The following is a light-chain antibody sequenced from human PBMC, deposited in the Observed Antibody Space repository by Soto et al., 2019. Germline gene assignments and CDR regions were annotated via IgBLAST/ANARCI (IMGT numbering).Light chain of an antibody. CDR2: KAS. Sequence: IQLTQSPSSLSASVGDRVTITCRASQGISSYLAWYQQKPGKAPKLLIYKASNLESGVPSRFSGSGSGTEFTLTISSLQPDDYATYYCQQYIDYFTFGGGTTVEIK. CDR1: QGISSY. CDR3: QQYIDYFT. J-gene: IGKJ4*01. V-gene: IGKV1-5*03.